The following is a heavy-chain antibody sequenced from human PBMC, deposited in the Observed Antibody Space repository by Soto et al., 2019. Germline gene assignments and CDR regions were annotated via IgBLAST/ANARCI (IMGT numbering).Heavy chain of an antibody. CDR1: GDSFSNTNW. J-gene: IGHJ4*02. V-gene: IGHV4-4*02. CDR2: IYHSGST. Sequence: LSLTCAVSGDSFSNTNWWSWVRQPPGKGLEWIGEIYHSGSTNYNPSLRSRVTISLDKSKNQFSLNLTSVTAADTAFYYCAKRSLRRLRFVETHWGQGTLVTVSS. CDR3: AKRSLRRLRFVETH. D-gene: IGHD3-3*01.